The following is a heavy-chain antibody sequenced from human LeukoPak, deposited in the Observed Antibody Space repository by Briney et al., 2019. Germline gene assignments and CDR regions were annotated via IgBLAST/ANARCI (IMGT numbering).Heavy chain of an antibody. Sequence: PSQTLSLTCTVSGGSISSGSYYWSWIRQPPGKGLEWIGYIYYSGSTNYNPSLKSRDTISVDTSKNQFSLKLSSVTAADTAVYYCARPLAPGLQNAFDIWGQGTMVTVSS. V-gene: IGHV4-61*01. D-gene: IGHD5-24*01. CDR1: GGSISSGSYY. CDR3: ARPLAPGLQNAFDI. CDR2: IYYSGST. J-gene: IGHJ3*02.